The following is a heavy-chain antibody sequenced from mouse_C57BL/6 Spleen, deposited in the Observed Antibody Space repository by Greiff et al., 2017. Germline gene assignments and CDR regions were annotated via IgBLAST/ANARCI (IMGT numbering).Heavy chain of an antibody. CDR1: GYSITSGYY. CDR3: AREGENYYAFARGWFAY. CDR2: ISYDGSN. J-gene: IGHJ3*01. Sequence: DVQLQESGPGLVKPSQSLSLTCSVTGYSITSGYYWNWIRQFPGNKLEWMGYISYDGSNNYNPSLKNRISITRDTSKNQFFLKLNSVTTEDTATYYCAREGENYYAFARGWFAYWGQGTLVTVSA. D-gene: IGHD1-1*01. V-gene: IGHV3-6*01.